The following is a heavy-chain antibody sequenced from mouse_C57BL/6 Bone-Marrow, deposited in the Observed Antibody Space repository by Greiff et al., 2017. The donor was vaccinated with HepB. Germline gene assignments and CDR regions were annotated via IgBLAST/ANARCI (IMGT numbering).Heavy chain of an antibody. CDR3: ASLQRAFAY. Sequence: VMLVESGPGLVQPSQSLSITCTVSGFSLTSYGVHWVRQSPGKGLEWLGVIWRGGSTDYNAAFMSRLSITKDNSKSQVFLKMNSLQTDDTARYYCASLQRAFAYWGQGTLVTVSA. D-gene: IGHD2-10*01. J-gene: IGHJ3*01. V-gene: IGHV2-5*01. CDR1: GFSLTSYG. CDR2: IWRGGST.